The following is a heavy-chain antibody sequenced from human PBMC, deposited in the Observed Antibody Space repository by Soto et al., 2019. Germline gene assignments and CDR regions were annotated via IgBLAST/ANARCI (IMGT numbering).Heavy chain of an antibody. Sequence: ASVKVSCKASGYTFTSYDINWVRQATGQGLEWMGWMNPNSGNTGYAQKFQGRVTMTRNTSISTAYMELSSLRSEDTAVYYCARGRPRVRGVIGYDAFDIWGQGTMVTVSS. CDR3: ARGRPRVRGVIGYDAFDI. V-gene: IGHV1-8*01. CDR1: GYTFTSYD. J-gene: IGHJ3*02. D-gene: IGHD3-10*01. CDR2: MNPNSGNT.